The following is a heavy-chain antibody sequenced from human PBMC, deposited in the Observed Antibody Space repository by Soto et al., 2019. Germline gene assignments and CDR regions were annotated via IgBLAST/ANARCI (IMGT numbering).Heavy chain of an antibody. CDR3: ARRTYSGSSYYFDY. CDR2: VHPSGNT. Sequence: SETLSLTCTVSGGSFSSSPGYYWGWMRQPPGKGLEWIGTVHPSGNTYYNPSLKSRVTISVDAPKNQFSLKLSSVTAADTAVYYCARRTYSGSSYYFDYWGQGTQVTVSS. CDR1: GGSFSSSPGYY. D-gene: IGHD5-12*01. V-gene: IGHV4-39*01. J-gene: IGHJ4*02.